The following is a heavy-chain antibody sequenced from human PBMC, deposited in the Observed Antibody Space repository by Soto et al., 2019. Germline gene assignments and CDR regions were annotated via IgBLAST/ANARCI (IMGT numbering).Heavy chain of an antibody. J-gene: IGHJ6*02. CDR3: ARDNHYDILTGRGGMDV. V-gene: IGHV4-30-4*01. Sequence: QVQLQESGPGLVKPSQTLSLTCTVSGGSISSGDYYWSWIRQPPGKGLEWTGYIYYSGSTYYNPSLKSRVTISVDTSKNQFSLKLRSVTAADTAVYYGARDNHYDILTGRGGMDVWGQGTTVTVSS. CDR1: GGSISSGDYY. CDR2: IYYSGST. D-gene: IGHD3-9*01.